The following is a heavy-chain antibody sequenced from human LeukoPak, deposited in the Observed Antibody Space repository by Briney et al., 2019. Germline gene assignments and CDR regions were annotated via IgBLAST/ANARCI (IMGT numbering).Heavy chain of an antibody. V-gene: IGHV3-30*04. Sequence: GRSLRLSCAASGVTLSSYAMHWVRQAPGKGRGWGAVISYEGSNKYYADSVKGRFTISRDNSKSAQYLQMNSLRAEDTAVYYCARDGVGLARGDSRGEYMDVWGKGTTVTVSS. J-gene: IGHJ6*03. CDR2: ISYEGSNK. D-gene: IGHD2-21*02. CDR1: GVTLSSYA. CDR3: ARDGVGLARGDSRGEYMDV.